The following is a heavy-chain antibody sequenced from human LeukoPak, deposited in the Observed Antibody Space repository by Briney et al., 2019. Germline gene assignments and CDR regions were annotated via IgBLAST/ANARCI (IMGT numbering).Heavy chain of an antibody. CDR2: ISGDGGST. CDR3: AKPTRHQGAFDI. Sequence: RGGCLRPSRAASGFTFDDYDMHGVRQAPRRGLEEGSVISGDGGSTYYADSVKGRFTISRDNSKNSLYLQMNSLRTEDTALYYCAKPTRHQGAFDIWGQGTMVTVSS. CDR1: GFTFDDYD. J-gene: IGHJ3*02. V-gene: IGHV3-43*02.